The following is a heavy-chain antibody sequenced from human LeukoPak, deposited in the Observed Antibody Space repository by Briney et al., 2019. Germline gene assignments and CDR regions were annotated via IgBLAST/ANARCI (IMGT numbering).Heavy chain of an antibody. J-gene: IGHJ4*02. CDR2: INSDGSWT. V-gene: IGHV3-74*01. Sequence: GGSLRLSCAASGNYWMHWVRQAPGKGPVWVSHINSDGSWTSYADSVKGRFTISKDNAKNTVYLQMNSLRAEDTAVYYCVSFYETYWGRGTLVTVSS. CDR1: GNYW. CDR3: VSFYETY. D-gene: IGHD2/OR15-2a*01.